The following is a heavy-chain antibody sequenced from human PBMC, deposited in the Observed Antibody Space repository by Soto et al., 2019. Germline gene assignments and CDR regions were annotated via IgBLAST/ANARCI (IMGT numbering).Heavy chain of an antibody. V-gene: IGHV4-59*01. CDR2: IYYSGAT. D-gene: IGHD2-15*01. CDR3: ARGHYCSGGRCYYYYYYGMDV. Sequence: SETLSLTCNVSGASISGNYWSWIRQPPGKGLEWIGYIYYSGATHYNPSLESRVTISVDAPKSQFSLKLTSVTPADTAVYYCARGHYCSGGRCYYYYYYGMDVWGQGTTVTVSS. CDR1: GASISGNY. J-gene: IGHJ6*02.